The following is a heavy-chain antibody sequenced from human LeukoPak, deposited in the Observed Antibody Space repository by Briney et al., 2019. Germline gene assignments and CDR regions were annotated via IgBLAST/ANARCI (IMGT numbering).Heavy chain of an antibody. CDR2: MNPNSGGT. CDR1: GYTFTTYD. J-gene: IGHJ6*02. D-gene: IGHD6-19*01. V-gene: IGHV1-2*02. Sequence: ASVKVSCKASGYTFTTYDINWVRQATGQGLEWMGWMNPNSGGTNYAQKFQGRVTMTRDTSISTAYMELSRLRSDDTAVYYCARDPTYSSGWGDYYYYGMDVWGQGTTVTVSS. CDR3: ARDPTYSSGWGDYYYYGMDV.